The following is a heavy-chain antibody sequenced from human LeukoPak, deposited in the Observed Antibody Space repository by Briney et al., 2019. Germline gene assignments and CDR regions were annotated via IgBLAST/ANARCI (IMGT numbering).Heavy chain of an antibody. CDR1: GYTFTSYG. J-gene: IGHJ6*02. Sequence: ASVKVSCKASGYTFTSYGISWVRQAPGQGLEWMGWISAYNGNTNYAQKLQGRVTMTTDTSTSTAYMELRSLRSDDTAVYYCARDRSSGWYEFYYYGMDVWGQGTTVTVSS. CDR3: ARDRSSGWYEFYYYGMDV. D-gene: IGHD6-19*01. CDR2: ISAYNGNT. V-gene: IGHV1-18*01.